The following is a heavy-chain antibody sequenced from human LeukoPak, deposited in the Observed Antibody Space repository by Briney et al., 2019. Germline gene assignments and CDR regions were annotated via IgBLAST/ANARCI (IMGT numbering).Heavy chain of an antibody. Sequence: ASVKVSCKVSGYTLTELSMHWVRQAPGKGLEWMGGFDPEDGETIYAQKFQGRVTMTEDTSTDTAYMELSSLRSEDTAVYYCATDTERGDYESAFGIWGQGTMVTVSS. CDR2: FDPEDGET. V-gene: IGHV1-24*01. CDR3: ATDTERGDYESAFGI. D-gene: IGHD4-17*01. J-gene: IGHJ3*02. CDR1: GYTLTELS.